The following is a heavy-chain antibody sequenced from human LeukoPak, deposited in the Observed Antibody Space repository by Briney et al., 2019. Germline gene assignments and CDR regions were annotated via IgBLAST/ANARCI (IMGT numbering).Heavy chain of an antibody. D-gene: IGHD1-26*01. V-gene: IGHV3-33*06. CDR3: AKDSGSPDAFDI. CDR2: IWYDGSNK. Sequence: GRSLRLSCAASGFTFSSYGMHRVRQAPGKGLEWVAVIWYDGSNKYYADSVKGRFTISRDNSKNTLYLQMNSLRAEDTAVYYCAKDSGSPDAFDIWGQGTMVTVSS. CDR1: GFTFSSYG. J-gene: IGHJ3*02.